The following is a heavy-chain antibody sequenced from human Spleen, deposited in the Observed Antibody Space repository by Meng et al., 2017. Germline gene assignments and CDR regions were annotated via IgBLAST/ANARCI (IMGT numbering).Heavy chain of an antibody. CDR2: ISGSGHST. V-gene: IGHV3-23*01. CDR3: ARSLQYYVPDF. J-gene: IGHJ4*02. Sequence: GGSLRLSCAAPGVIFDRYAMTWVRQAPGKGLEWVSAISGSGHSTYYADSVNGRVTISRDNSKNILYLQMNSLRVEDTAVYYCARSLQYYVPDFWGQGTLVTVSS. D-gene: IGHD3-16*01. CDR1: GVIFDRYA.